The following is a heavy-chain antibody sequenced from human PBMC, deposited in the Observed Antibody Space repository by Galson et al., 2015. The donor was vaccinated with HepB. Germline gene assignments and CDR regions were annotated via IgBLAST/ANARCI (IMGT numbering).Heavy chain of an antibody. CDR1: GFTFSSYA. V-gene: IGHV3-30-3*01. CDR3: ARGGVGRAVAGTIDY. CDR2: ISYDGSNK. J-gene: IGHJ4*02. Sequence: SLRLSCAASGFTFSSYAMHWVRQAPGKGLEWVAVISYDGSNKYYADSVKGRFTISRDNSKNTLYLQMNSLRAEDTAVYYCARGGVGRAVAGTIDYWGQGTLVTVSS. D-gene: IGHD6-19*01.